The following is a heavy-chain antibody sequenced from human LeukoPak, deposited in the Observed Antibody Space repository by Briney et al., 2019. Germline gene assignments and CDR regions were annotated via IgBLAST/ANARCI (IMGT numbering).Heavy chain of an antibody. CDR2: INAGNGNT. V-gene: IGHV1-3*01. CDR3: ARGYLAYYYDSSGPTSPFDY. Sequence: ASVKVSCKASGYTFTSYAMHWVRQAPGQRLEWMGWINAGNGNTKYSQKLQGRVTITRDTSASTAYMELSSLRSEDTAVYYCARGYLAYYYDSSGPTSPFDYWGQGTLVTVSS. D-gene: IGHD3-22*01. J-gene: IGHJ4*02. CDR1: GYTFTSYA.